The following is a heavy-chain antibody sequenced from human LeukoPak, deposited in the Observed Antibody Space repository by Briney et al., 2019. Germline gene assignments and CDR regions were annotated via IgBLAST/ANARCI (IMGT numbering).Heavy chain of an antibody. CDR1: GGSISSGGYY. CDR2: IYYSGST. CDR3: AREGPGYSGYDEGWAFDI. D-gene: IGHD5-12*01. J-gene: IGHJ3*02. V-gene: IGHV4-31*03. Sequence: ASQTLSLTCTVSGGSISSGGYYWSWIRQHPGKGLEWIGYIYYSGSTYYNPSLKSRVTISVDTSKNQFSLKLSSVTAADTAVYYCAREGPGYSGYDEGWAFDIWGQGTMVTVSS.